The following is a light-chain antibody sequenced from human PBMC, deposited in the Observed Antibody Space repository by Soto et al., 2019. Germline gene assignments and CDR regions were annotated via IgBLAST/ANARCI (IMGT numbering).Light chain of an antibody. V-gene: IGKV3-15*01. J-gene: IGKJ3*01. CDR1: QTISTN. CDR3: QQYHNWPPET. CDR2: GAS. Sequence: IVLTQSPATLSLSPGERATLSCMASQTISTNLAWYQQKPGQAPRVLIYGASTRATGIPARFSGSGSGTELTLTISSLQSEDFAVYYCQQYHNWPPETFGPGTKVDIK.